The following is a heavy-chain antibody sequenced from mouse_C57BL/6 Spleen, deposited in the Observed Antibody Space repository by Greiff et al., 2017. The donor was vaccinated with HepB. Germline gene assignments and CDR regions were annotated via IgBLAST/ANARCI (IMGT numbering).Heavy chain of an antibody. D-gene: IGHD1-1*01. J-gene: IGHJ3*01. V-gene: IGHV1-15*01. CDR1: GYTFTDYE. CDR3: TRDYGSTPLAY. Sequence: QVQLKQSGAELVRPGASVTLSCKASGYTFTDYEMHWVKQTPVHGLEWIGAIDPETGGTAYNQKFKGKAILTADKSSSTAYMELRSLTSEDSAVYYCTRDYGSTPLAYWGQGTLVTVSA. CDR2: IDPETGGT.